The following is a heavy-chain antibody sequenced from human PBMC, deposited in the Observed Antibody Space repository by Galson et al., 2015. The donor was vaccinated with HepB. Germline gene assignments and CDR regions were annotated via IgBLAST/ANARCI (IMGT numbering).Heavy chain of an antibody. V-gene: IGHV3-33*01. D-gene: IGHD5-18*01. CDR2: IWYGGSNK. CDR1: GFTFSNYG. J-gene: IGHJ4*02. CDR3: ARVGGGYGTFEYYFDS. Sequence: SLRLSCAASGFTFSNYGMHWVPQAPGKGLEWVAVIWYGGSNKDYVDSVKGRFTISRDNSKNTLYLQMNSLRAEDTAVYYCARVGGGYGTFEYYFDSWGQGTRVTVSS.